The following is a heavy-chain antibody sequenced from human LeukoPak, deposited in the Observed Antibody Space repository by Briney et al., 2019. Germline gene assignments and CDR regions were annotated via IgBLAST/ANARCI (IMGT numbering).Heavy chain of an antibody. CDR1: GYTFTSYG. V-gene: IGHV1-18*01. J-gene: IGHJ4*02. Sequence: GASAKVSCKASGYTFTSYGISWVRQAPGQGLEWMGWISAYNGNTNYAQKLQGRVTMTTDTSTSTAYMELRSLRSDDTAVYYCARDSFRWELLRVFDYWGQGTLVTVSS. D-gene: IGHD1-26*01. CDR2: ISAYNGNT. CDR3: ARDSFRWELLRVFDY.